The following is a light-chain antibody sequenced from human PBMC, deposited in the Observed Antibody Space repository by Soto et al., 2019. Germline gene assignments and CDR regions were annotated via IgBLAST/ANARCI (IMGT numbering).Light chain of an antibody. CDR1: SSDVGGYKY. CDR3: SSYGGTNNVV. V-gene: IGLV2-8*01. CDR2: EVT. Sequence: QSALTQPPSASGSPGQSVTISCTGTSSDVGGYKYVSWYQHHPGKAPKVVIYEVTKRPSGVPDRFSGSQSGNTASLTVSGLQAEDEAEYYCSSYGGTNNVVFGGGTKVTVL. J-gene: IGLJ2*01.